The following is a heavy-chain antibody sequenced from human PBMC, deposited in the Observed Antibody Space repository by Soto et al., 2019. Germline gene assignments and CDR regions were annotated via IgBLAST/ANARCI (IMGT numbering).Heavy chain of an antibody. CDR1: EFTFSNYA. CDR2: ISYAGNNK. J-gene: IGHJ4*02. Sequence: QVQLVESGGGAVQPGGSRRLSCAASEFTFSNYAMHWVRQAPGKGLEWLAVISYAGNNKYYADSVAGRFTISRDNSKNTVHLQMNSLRLEDTAVYYCARRPSYSDAYFDRWGQGTLVTVST. V-gene: IGHV3-30*03. CDR3: ARRPSYSDAYFDR. D-gene: IGHD4-17*01.